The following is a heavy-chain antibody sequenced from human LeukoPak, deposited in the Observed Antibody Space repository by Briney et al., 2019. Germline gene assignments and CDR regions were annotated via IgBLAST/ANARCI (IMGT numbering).Heavy chain of an antibody. J-gene: IGHJ4*02. CDR1: GYTFTSYG. CDR3: ARELEGNAARSIVVVVAATLYDY. CDR2: ISAYHGNT. Sequence: ASVKVSCKASGYTFTSYGISWVRQAPGQGLEWMGWISAYHGNTNYAQKLQGRVTMTTDTSTSTAYMELRSLRSDDTAVYYCARELEGNAARSIVVVVAATLYDYWGQGTLVTVSS. D-gene: IGHD2-15*01. V-gene: IGHV1-18*01.